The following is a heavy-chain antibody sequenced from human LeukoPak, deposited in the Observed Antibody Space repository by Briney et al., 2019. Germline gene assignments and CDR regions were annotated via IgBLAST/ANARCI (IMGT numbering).Heavy chain of an antibody. CDR2: IYYSGST. Sequence: SETLSLTCTVSGGSISSYYWSWIRQPPGKGLEWIGYIYYSGSTNYNPSLKSRVTISEDTSKNQFSLKLSSVTAADTAVYYGAGGYGDYYYYYMDVWGKGTTVTVSS. CDR1: GGSISSYY. CDR3: AGGYGDYYYYYMDV. V-gene: IGHV4-59*01. D-gene: IGHD4-17*01. J-gene: IGHJ6*03.